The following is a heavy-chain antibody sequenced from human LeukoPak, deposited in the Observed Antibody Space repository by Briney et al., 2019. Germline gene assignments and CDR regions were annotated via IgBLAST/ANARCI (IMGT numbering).Heavy chain of an antibody. CDR2: ISSSSSYI. V-gene: IGHV3-21*01. D-gene: IGHD6-13*01. Sequence: PGGSLRLSCAASRFTFSSYRMNWVRQAPGKGLEWVSSISSSSSYIYYADSVKGRFTISRDNAKNSLYLQMNSLRAEDTAVYYCASGLVRGAAAGTVDYWGQGTLVTVSS. J-gene: IGHJ4*02. CDR1: RFTFSSYR. CDR3: ASGLVRGAAAGTVDY.